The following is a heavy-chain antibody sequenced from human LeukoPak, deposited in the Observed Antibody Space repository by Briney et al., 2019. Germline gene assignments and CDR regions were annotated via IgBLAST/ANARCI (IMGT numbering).Heavy chain of an antibody. D-gene: IGHD2-2*01. Sequence: GGSLTLSCAASGFTFSNYGMHWVRQAPGKELEWVAFIRYDGSNKYYADSVKGRFTISRDNSKNTLDLQMNSLRAEDTAVYYCAKSGYQLLPTYFDYWGQGTLVTVSS. CDR2: IRYDGSNK. J-gene: IGHJ4*02. CDR3: AKSGYQLLPTYFDY. V-gene: IGHV3-30*02. CDR1: GFTFSNYG.